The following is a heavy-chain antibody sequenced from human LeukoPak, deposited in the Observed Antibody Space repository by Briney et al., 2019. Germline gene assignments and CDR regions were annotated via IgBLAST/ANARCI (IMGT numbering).Heavy chain of an antibody. D-gene: IGHD3-9*01. J-gene: IGHJ4*02. CDR3: ARVLTGYYPFDY. CDR2: INPNSGGT. CDR1: GYTFTGYY. V-gene: IGHV1-2*02. Sequence: ASVKVSCKASGYTFTGYYIHWVRQAPGHGLGWMGWINPNSGGTNYAQKFQGRVTMTRDTSISTAYMELSRLRSDDTAVYYCARVLTGYYPFDYWGQGTLVTVSS.